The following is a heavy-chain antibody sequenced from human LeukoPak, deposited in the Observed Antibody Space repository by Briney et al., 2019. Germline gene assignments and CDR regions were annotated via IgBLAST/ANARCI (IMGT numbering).Heavy chain of an antibody. CDR3: GRGPGSPQGMDG. CDR2: RNHNSGHT. D-gene: IGHD6-13*01. J-gene: IGHJ6*02. CDR1: GYTFTNYD. Sequence: GASVKVSCKASGYTFTNYDIMWVRQATPQELEWMGWRNHNSGHTGLAQNSQGRLTMTADTSISTAYMELSSLTSDDTAVYYCGRGPGSPQGMDGWGQGTTVTDSS. V-gene: IGHV1-8*01.